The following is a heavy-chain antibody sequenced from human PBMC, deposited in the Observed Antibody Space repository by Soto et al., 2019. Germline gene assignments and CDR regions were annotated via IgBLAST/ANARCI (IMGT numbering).Heavy chain of an antibody. CDR3: ARGGEPLGYYGLDV. CDR2: MYYTGFT. CDR1: CGSFRSGKHF. Sequence: PXATLSLTCSVSCGSFRSGKHFGNWIRQPPGRGLEWLGYMYYTGFTNYNPSLKSRVSMSVDTSKDQFSLNLTSLTAADTAVYYCARGGEPLGYYGLDVWGQGTTVTV. V-gene: IGHV4-61*01. J-gene: IGHJ6*02.